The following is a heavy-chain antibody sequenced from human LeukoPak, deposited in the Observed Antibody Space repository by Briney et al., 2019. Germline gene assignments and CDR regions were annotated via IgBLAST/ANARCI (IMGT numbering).Heavy chain of an antibody. V-gene: IGHV3-23*05. CDR3: ARRAGEYSHPYDY. D-gene: IGHD2-15*01. CDR2: IYSGGNT. Sequence: PGGSLRLSCAASGFTFSNYAMSWVRQAPGKGLEWVSFIYSGGNTHYSDSVTGRFTISRDNSKNTLYLQMNSLRAEDAAIYYCARRAGEYSHPYDYWGQGTLVTVSS. J-gene: IGHJ4*02. CDR1: GFTFSNYA.